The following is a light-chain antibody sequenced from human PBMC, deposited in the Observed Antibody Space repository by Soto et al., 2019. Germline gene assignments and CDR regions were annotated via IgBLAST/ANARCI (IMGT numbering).Light chain of an antibody. V-gene: IGKV3-11*01. Sequence: EIVFTQSPATLSSFPGDRVTLSCRASQYINTRLAWCQHRPGQAPRLLIYQTSIRDAGILARFSASGAGTDCTLTISDVQPEDFALYYCHQRQSWPRTFGQGTQVDNK. CDR3: HQRQSWPRT. J-gene: IGKJ1*01. CDR1: QYINTR. CDR2: QTS.